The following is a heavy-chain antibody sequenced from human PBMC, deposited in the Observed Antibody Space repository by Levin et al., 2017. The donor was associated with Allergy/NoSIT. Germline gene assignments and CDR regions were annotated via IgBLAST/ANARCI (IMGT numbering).Heavy chain of an antibody. CDR3: AKATVAGTLYWYFDL. CDR1: GFTFSSYA. CDR2: ISGSGGST. V-gene: IGHV3-23*01. Sequence: GGSLRLSCAASGFTFSSYAMSWVRQAPGKGLEWVSAISGSGGSTYYADSVKGRFTISRDNSKNTLYLQMNSLRAEDTAVYYCAKATVAGTLYWYFDLWGRGTLVTVSS. J-gene: IGHJ2*01. D-gene: IGHD6-19*01.